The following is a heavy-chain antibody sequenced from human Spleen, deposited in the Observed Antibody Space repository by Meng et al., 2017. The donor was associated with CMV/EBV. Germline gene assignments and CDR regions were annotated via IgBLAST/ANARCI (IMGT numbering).Heavy chain of an antibody. D-gene: IGHD2/OR15-2a*01. Sequence: GESLKISCAASGFTFSNYWMTWVRQAPGKGLEWVASIKGDGTEKHYVGSVKGRFTISRDNAKKSVHLQMNSPRAEDTAVYYCAREVSTLVLRWFDPWGQGTLVTVS. CDR2: IKGDGTEK. J-gene: IGHJ5*02. CDR3: AREVSTLVLRWFDP. CDR1: GFTFSNYW. V-gene: IGHV3-7*01.